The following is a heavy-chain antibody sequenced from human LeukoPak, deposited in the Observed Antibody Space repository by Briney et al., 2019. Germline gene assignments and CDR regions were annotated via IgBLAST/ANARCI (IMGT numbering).Heavy chain of an antibody. CDR2: IWYDGSNK. CDR3: AKEVYYDSSGYGFDY. CDR1: GFTFSSYG. Sequence: GRSLRLSCAASGFTFSSYGTHWVRQAPGKGLEWVAVIWYDGSNKYYADSVKGRFTISRDNSKNTLYLQMNSLRAEDTAVYYCAKEVYYDSSGYGFDYWGQGTLVTVSS. V-gene: IGHV3-33*06. J-gene: IGHJ4*02. D-gene: IGHD3-22*01.